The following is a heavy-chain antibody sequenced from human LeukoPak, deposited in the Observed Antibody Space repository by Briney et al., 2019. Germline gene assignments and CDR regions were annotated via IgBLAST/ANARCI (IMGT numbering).Heavy chain of an antibody. V-gene: IGHV3-30*02. CDR1: GFTFSSYG. J-gene: IGHJ4*02. Sequence: GGSLRLSCAASGFTFSSYGMHWVRQAPGKGLEGVAVIRYDGSNKYYADSVKGRFTISRDNSKNTLYLQMNSLRAEDTAVYYCAKEGNRGYSGYDYWGQGTLVTVSS. CDR2: IRYDGSNK. D-gene: IGHD5-12*01. CDR3: AKEGNRGYSGYDY.